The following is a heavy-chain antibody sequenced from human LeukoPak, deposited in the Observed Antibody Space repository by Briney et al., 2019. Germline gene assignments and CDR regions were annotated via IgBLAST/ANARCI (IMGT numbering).Heavy chain of an antibody. CDR3: ARGLYGASGY. CDR2: IGTAGDT. D-gene: IGHD4-17*01. J-gene: IGHJ4*02. Sequence: GGSLRLSCAASGFTLSNYDMHWVRQATGKGLEWVSGIGTAGDTYYSDSVMGRFTMSRENVKNSLYLQMNSLRAGDTAVYYRARGLYGASGYWGQGALVTVSS. CDR1: GFTLSNYD. V-gene: IGHV3-13*01.